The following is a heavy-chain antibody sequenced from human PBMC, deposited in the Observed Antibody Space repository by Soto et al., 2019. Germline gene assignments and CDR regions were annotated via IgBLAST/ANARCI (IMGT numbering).Heavy chain of an antibody. CDR3: ATGRYGDY. CDR2: ISAHNGNT. V-gene: IGHV1-18*01. D-gene: IGHD1-1*01. Sequence: QVHLVQSGAEVKKPGASVKVSCKASGYTFTSYGITWVRQAPGQGLEWMGWISAHNGNTDYAPKLQGRVIVTRDTATSTDCMELRSLISDDTAVYYCATGRYGDYWGQGALVPVSS. J-gene: IGHJ4*02. CDR1: GYTFTSYG.